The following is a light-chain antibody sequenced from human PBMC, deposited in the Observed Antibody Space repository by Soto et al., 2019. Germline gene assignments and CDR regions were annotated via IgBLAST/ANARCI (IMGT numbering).Light chain of an antibody. Sequence: DIPMTQSPSTLSASVGDRVTITCRASQSINTWLAWYQQKPGKAPKLLMYQASSLESGVPSRFSGSGSGTEFTLTISSLQPDDFATYYCQQYHSYSLTFGQGTKMEIK. CDR2: QAS. CDR1: QSINTW. CDR3: QQYHSYSLT. V-gene: IGKV1-5*03. J-gene: IGKJ1*01.